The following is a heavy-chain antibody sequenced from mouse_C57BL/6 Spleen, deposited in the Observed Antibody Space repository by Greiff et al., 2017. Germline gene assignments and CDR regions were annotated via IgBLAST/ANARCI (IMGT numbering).Heavy chain of an antibody. D-gene: IGHD3-2*02. CDR2: IYPRDGST. Sequence: QVQLQQSDAELVKPGASVKISCKVSGYTFTDHTIHWMKQRPEQGLEWIGYIYPRDGSTKYNEKFKGKSTLTVDKSSSTAYMQLSSLTSEDSAVYYCARELRLPYYYAMDYWGQGTSVTVSS. V-gene: IGHV1-78*01. CDR3: ARELRLPYYYAMDY. CDR1: GYTFTDHT. J-gene: IGHJ4*01.